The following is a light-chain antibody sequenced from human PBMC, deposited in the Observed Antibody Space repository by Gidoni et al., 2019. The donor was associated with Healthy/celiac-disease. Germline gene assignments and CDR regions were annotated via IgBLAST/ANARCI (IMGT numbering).Light chain of an antibody. Sequence: DTVMTQPPDSLAVSLGERATINCKSSQSVLYSSNNKNYLAWYQQKPGQPPKLLIYWASTRESGVPDRFSGSGSGTDFTLTISSLQAEDVAVYYCQQYYSTPLTFXGXTKVEIK. V-gene: IGKV4-1*01. CDR3: QQYYSTPLT. J-gene: IGKJ4*01. CDR1: QSVLYSSNNKNY. CDR2: WAS.